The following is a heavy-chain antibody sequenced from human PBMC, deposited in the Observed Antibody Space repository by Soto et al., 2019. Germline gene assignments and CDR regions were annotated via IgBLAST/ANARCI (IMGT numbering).Heavy chain of an antibody. D-gene: IGHD2-15*01. CDR1: GFSVSNNH. CDR2: IHIDGNT. V-gene: IGHV3-53*01. Sequence: GGSLRFSCAASGFSVSNNHMSWVRQAPGKGLEWVSLIHIDGNTYYTDAVKGRFTISRDYSKNTLFLQMNNLRAEDTALYYCARDGSGPFGYWGQGTQVTVSS. CDR3: ARDGSGPFGY. J-gene: IGHJ4*02.